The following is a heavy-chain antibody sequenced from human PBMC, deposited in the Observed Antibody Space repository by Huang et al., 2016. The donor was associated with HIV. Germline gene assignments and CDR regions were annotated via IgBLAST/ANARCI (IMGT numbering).Heavy chain of an antibody. J-gene: IGHJ3*02. D-gene: IGHD5-18*01. CDR2: ISNDGSNN. V-gene: IGHV3-30-3*01. CDR1: GFPFNNHA. CDR3: ARAKDTWDAYDI. Sequence: QVQLVDSGGGVVQPGRSLRLSCAASGFPFNNHAMHWVRQAPGKGLDWVEVISNDGSNNYYADSVKGRFTISRDSSKSTLFLHMTSLRTEDTAVYYCARAKDTWDAYDIWGQGTMVIVSS.